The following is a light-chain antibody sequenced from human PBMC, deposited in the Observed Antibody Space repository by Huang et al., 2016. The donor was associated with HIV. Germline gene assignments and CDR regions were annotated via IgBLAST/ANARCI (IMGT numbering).Light chain of an antibody. CDR3: QQYNNWPQT. Sequence: EIVMTQSPATLSVSPGERATLACRASQRFSSNLAWYQQKPGQAPRLLIYGASTRGTGIPARFSGSGSGTEFTLTINSLQSEDFAVYYCQQYNNWPQTFGQGTKVEIK. CDR2: GAS. V-gene: IGKV3-15*01. J-gene: IGKJ1*01. CDR1: QRFSSN.